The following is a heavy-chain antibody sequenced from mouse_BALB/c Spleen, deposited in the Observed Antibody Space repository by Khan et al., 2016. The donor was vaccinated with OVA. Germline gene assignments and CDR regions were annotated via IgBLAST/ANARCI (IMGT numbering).Heavy chain of an antibody. CDR3: ARGGAAYYRSDGGAMDY. V-gene: IGHV9-4*02. D-gene: IGHD2-12*01. J-gene: IGHJ4*01. CDR1: GYTFTTAG. CDR2: INTHSGVP. Sequence: QIQLVQSGPELKKPGETVRISCKASGYTFTTAGMQWVQKMPGKGLKWIGWINTHSGVPKYAEDFKGRFAFSLETSASAVYLQITNLKNEDTATYFGARGGAAYYRSDGGAMDYWGQGTSVTVSS.